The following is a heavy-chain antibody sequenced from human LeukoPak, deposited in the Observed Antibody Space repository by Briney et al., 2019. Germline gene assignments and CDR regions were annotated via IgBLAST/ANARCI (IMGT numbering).Heavy chain of an antibody. CDR3: ASQQPID. V-gene: IGHV3-21*01. Sequence: PGGSLTLSCAVSGFTSNTAWLNWVRQAPGKGLEWVSSISSSSSYIYYADSVKGRFTISRDNAKNSLYLQMNSLRAEDTAVYYCASQQPIDWGQGTLVTVSS. CDR1: GFTSNTAW. J-gene: IGHJ4*02. CDR2: ISSSSSYI. D-gene: IGHD6-13*01.